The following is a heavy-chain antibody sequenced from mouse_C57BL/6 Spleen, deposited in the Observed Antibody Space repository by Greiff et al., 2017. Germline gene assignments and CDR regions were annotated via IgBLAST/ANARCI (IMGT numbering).Heavy chain of an antibody. J-gene: IGHJ4*01. V-gene: IGHV1-42*01. CDR1: GYSFTGYY. CDR3: ARGDDYDEGGAMDY. D-gene: IGHD2-4*01. Sequence: EVQLQQSGPELVKPGASVKISCKASGYSFTGYYMNWVKQSPEKSLEWIGEINPSTGGTTYNQKFKAKATLTVDKSSSTAYMQLKSLTSEDSAVYYCARGDDYDEGGAMDYWGQGTSVTVSS. CDR2: INPSTGGT.